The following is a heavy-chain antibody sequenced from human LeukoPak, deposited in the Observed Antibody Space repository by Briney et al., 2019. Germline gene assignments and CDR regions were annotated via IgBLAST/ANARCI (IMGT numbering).Heavy chain of an antibody. CDR1: GGSISSHY. Sequence: PETLSLTCTVSGGSISSHYWSWIRQPPGKGLEWIGYMYYSGSSKYNPSLKSRVTISVDTSKNQFSLKLSSVTAADTAVYFCARADSANYYDSGRYFNYFYMDVWGRGTTVTVSS. J-gene: IGHJ6*03. V-gene: IGHV4-59*11. D-gene: IGHD3-10*01. CDR2: MYYSGSS. CDR3: ARADSANYYDSGRYFNYFYMDV.